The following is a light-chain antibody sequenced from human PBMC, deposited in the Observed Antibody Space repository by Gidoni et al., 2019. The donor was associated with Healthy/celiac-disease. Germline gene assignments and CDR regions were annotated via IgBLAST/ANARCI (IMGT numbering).Light chain of an antibody. CDR1: RSISSW. V-gene: IGKV1-5*03. J-gene: IGKJ1*01. CDR2: KAS. CDR3: QQYNSYPRT. Sequence: DIQMTQSPSTLSASVGDRVTITCRASRSISSWLAWYQQKPGKAPKLLIYKASSLESGVPSRFSGSGSGTEFTLTISSLLPDDFATYYCQQYNSYPRTFXQXTKVEIK.